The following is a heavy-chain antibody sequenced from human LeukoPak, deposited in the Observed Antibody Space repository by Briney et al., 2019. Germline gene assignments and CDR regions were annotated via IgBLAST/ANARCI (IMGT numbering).Heavy chain of an antibody. Sequence: GGSLRLSCAASGFTFSSFWMTWVRQAPGKGLEWVANIRQDGSAKYYVDSVKGRFTISRDNAKNSLCPQLNSLRDEDTAVYYCARDYYASGSHDSWGQGALVTVSS. CDR3: ARDYYASGSHDS. D-gene: IGHD3-10*01. J-gene: IGHJ4*02. CDR1: GFTFSSFW. V-gene: IGHV3-7*04. CDR2: IRQDGSAK.